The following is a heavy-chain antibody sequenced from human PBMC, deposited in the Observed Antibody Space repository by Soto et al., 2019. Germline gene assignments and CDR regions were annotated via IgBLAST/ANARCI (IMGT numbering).Heavy chain of an antibody. CDR2: SSATGAGT. CDR3: AKDRRAGGNYGFYSDF. D-gene: IGHD1-7*01. V-gene: IGHV3-23*01. J-gene: IGHJ4*02. Sequence: EVQLLESGGGLVQPGGSLRLSCAASGFTFSSYGMTWVRQAPGKGLEWVSFSSATGAGTYYADSVKGRFTISRDNSNNTLYLQMPSLRADDTAVYYCAKDRRAGGNYGFYSDFWGQGALVIVSS. CDR1: GFTFSSYG.